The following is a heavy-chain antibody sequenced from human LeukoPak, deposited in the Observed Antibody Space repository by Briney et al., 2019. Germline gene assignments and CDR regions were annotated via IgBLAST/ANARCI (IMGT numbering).Heavy chain of an antibody. D-gene: IGHD3-22*01. CDR3: ASGLGEGVYYYDSSGYYYFDY. Sequence: GGSLRLSCAASGFTFSSYRMSWVRQAPGKGLEWVANIKQDGSEKYYVDSVKGRFTISRDNAKNSLYLQMNSLRAEDMAVYYCASGLGEGVYYYDSSGYYYFDYWGQGTLVTVSS. J-gene: IGHJ4*02. CDR2: IKQDGSEK. V-gene: IGHV3-7*01. CDR1: GFTFSSYR.